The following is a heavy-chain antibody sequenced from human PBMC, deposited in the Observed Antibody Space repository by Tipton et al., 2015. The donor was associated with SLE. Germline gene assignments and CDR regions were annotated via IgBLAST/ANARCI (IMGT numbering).Heavy chain of an antibody. Sequence: GLVKPSETLSLTCTVSGASISTYYWSWIRQPPGKRLEWIGYIYYSGSTNYNPSLKSRVTISIDTSKKHFSLNLTSVTAADTAVYYCARGSDPRDWFDPWGQGTLVTVSS. V-gene: IGHV4-59*01. J-gene: IGHJ5*02. CDR1: GASISTYY. CDR3: ARGSDPRDWFDP. CDR2: IYYSGST. D-gene: IGHD3-10*01.